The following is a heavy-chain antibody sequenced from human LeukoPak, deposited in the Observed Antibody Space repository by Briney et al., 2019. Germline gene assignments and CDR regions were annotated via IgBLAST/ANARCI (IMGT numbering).Heavy chain of an antibody. J-gene: IGHJ6*02. CDR3: TREGAVADYYYYGMDI. CDR1: GFSFSSNS. D-gene: IGHD6-19*01. CDR2: ISSSSGHI. Sequence: GGSLRLSCVASGFSFSSNSMNWVRQAPGKGLEWVSSISSSSGHIYYADSVKGRFTISRDNAKNSLYLQMNSLRAEDMAVYYCTREGAVADYYYYGMDIWGQGTTVTVSS. V-gene: IGHV3-21*01.